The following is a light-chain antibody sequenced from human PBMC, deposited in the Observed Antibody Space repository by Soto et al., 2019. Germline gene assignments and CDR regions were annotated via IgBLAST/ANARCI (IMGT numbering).Light chain of an antibody. Sequence: EIVLTQSPGTLSLSPGERATLSCRASLSVSSSYLAWYQQKPGQAPRLLIYGASSRATGIPDRFSGSGSGTDFTLTISRLEPEDFAVYYCHQYGSLYTFGQGTKVEIK. J-gene: IGKJ2*01. CDR1: LSVSSSY. V-gene: IGKV3-20*01. CDR2: GAS. CDR3: HQYGSLYT.